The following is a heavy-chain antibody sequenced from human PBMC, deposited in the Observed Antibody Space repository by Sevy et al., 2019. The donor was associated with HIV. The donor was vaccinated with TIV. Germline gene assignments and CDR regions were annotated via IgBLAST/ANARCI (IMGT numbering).Heavy chain of an antibody. V-gene: IGHV3-74*01. D-gene: IGHD3-22*01. CDR3: ARDPDSGGYSKMDV. CDR1: GFTFSSYW. Sequence: GESLKISCGGSGFTFSSYWMHWVRQAPGKGLVWVSRISGDVSSTTYADSVKGRFTISRDNAKNTLFLQMNSLRAEDSAVYFCARDPDSGGYSKMDVWGQGTPVTVSS. J-gene: IGHJ6*02. CDR2: ISGDVSST.